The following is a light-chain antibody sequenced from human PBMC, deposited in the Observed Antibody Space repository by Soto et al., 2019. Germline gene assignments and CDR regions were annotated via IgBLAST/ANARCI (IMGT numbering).Light chain of an antibody. Sequence: QSALTQPASVSGSPGQSITISCNGTSSDVGGYNYVSWYQQHPGKAPKLMIYEVSNRPSGVSNRFSGSKSGNTASLTISGLQAEDEADYYCSSYTSSSTLPFGGGTKLTVL. V-gene: IGLV2-14*01. CDR3: SSYTSSSTLP. J-gene: IGLJ2*01. CDR2: EVS. CDR1: SSDVGGYNY.